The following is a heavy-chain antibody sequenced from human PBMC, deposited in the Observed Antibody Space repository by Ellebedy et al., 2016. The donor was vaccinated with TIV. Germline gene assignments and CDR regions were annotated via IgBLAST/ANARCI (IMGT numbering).Heavy chain of an antibody. V-gene: IGHV3-7*03. Sequence: GESLKISCAASGFTFSNYWMSWVRQAPGKGLEWVANIKQDGSETYYVDSVKGRFTISRDNSKNSLFLQINSLKIDDTALYYCVKGSVYGYFQDWGQGALVTVSP. CDR2: IKQDGSET. CDR1: GFTFSNYW. CDR3: VKGSVYGYFQD. J-gene: IGHJ1*01. D-gene: IGHD6-19*01.